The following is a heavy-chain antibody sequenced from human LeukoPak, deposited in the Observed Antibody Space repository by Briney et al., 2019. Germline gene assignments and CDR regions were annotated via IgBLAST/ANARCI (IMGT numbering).Heavy chain of an antibody. V-gene: IGHV1-46*01. CDR3: ARDVPHNCFDP. CDR1: GASLINYY. CDR2: IYPSGGWT. Sequence: GASVKVSCKASGASLINYYIHWVRQAPGQGREWVGLIYPSGGWTNYAQKFQGRVTMTTDTSTSTVYMELSSLRSEDTAIYYCARDVPHNCFDPWGQGTLVTVSP. J-gene: IGHJ5*02.